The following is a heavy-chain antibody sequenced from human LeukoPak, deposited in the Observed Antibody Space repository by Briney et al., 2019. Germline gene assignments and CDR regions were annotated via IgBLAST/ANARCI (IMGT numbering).Heavy chain of an antibody. D-gene: IGHD3-22*01. CDR1: GYSFTSYW. Sequence: EESVKISCKGSGYSFTSYWIGWVRQMPGKGLEWMGIIYPGDSDTRYSPSFQGQVTISADKSISTAYLQWSSLKASDTSMYYCARQVPVVGYYDSSGYDYWGQGTLVTVSS. J-gene: IGHJ4*02. V-gene: IGHV5-51*01. CDR3: ARQVPVVGYYDSSGYDY. CDR2: IYPGDSDT.